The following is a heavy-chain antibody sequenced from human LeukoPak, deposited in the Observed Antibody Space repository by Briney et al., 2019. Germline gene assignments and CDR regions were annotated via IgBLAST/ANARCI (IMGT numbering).Heavy chain of an antibody. Sequence: GGSLRLSCAASGFTFSSYGMHWVRQAPGKGLEGVAFIRYDGSNKYYADSVKGRFTISRDNSKTTLYLQLNSLRAEDTAVYYCAKASYYDILTGNYMDVWGKGTTVTVSS. CDR2: IRYDGSNK. V-gene: IGHV3-30*02. CDR1: GFTFSSYG. D-gene: IGHD3-9*01. J-gene: IGHJ6*03. CDR3: AKASYYDILTGNYMDV.